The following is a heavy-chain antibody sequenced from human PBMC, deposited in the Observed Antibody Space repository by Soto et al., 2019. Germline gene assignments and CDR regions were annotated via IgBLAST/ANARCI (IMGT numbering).Heavy chain of an antibody. J-gene: IGHJ6*02. CDR3: ARASMTPITMDV. CDR1: GGSMNTYY. Sequence: SETLCLTCNVSGGSMNTYYWTWIRKPPGKGLEWIGYVYYTGTTNYKPSLKTRVTISVDTSKNQFSLKLTSVTAADTAMYYCARASMTPITMDVWGRGTMVRVYS. V-gene: IGHV4-59*01. D-gene: IGHD3-22*01. CDR2: VYYTGTT.